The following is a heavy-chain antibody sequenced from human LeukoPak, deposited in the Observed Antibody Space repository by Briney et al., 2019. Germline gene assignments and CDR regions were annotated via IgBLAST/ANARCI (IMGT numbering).Heavy chain of an antibody. CDR3: ARGGYYGSANDFRFDP. J-gene: IGHJ5*02. V-gene: IGHV4-59*01. Sequence: SETLSLTCTVSGGSINSYYWSWIRQPPGKGLECIGYIHYTGSTNYNPSLKSRVTISVDTSKNQFSLKLSSVTAADTAIYYCARGGYYGSANDFRFDPWGQGTLVTVSS. D-gene: IGHD3-10*01. CDR1: GGSINSYY. CDR2: IHYTGST.